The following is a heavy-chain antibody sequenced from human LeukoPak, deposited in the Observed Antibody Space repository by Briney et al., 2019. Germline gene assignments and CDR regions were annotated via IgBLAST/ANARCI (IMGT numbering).Heavy chain of an antibody. CDR3: ARMSTSSWYVCDY. CDR1: GFTFSIYG. V-gene: IGHV3-33*01. D-gene: IGHD6-13*01. Sequence: GGSLRLSCAASGFTFSIYGMHWIRQAPGKGLEWVAVIWSDGSHKYYADSMKGRFTISRDNAKNSLYLQMNSLRAEDTAVYYCARMSTSSWYVCDYWGQGTLVTVSS. CDR2: IWSDGSHK. J-gene: IGHJ4*02.